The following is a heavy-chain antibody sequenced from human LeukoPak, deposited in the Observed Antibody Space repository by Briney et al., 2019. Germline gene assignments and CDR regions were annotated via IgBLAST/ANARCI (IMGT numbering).Heavy chain of an antibody. V-gene: IGHV1-18*01. CDR3: ARGGYYGSGSFPDY. J-gene: IGHJ4*02. D-gene: IGHD3-10*01. Sequence: ASVKVSCKASGYSFASFGINWVRQAPGQGREWMGWISAYNGDTNYAQNLQGRVTMTTDTSTSTAYMDLRSLRSDDTAVYYCARGGYYGSGSFPDYWGQGTLVTVSS. CDR2: ISAYNGDT. CDR1: GYSFASFG.